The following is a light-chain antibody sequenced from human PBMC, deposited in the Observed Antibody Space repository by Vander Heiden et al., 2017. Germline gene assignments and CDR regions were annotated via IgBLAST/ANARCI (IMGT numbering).Light chain of an antibody. V-gene: IGLV4-69*01. J-gene: IGLJ2*01. Sequence: QLVLTQSPSAYASLGAAVTLTCTLSSGHSSYAIAWHQQQPEKGPRYLMKLNSDGSHSKGDGIPDRFSGSSSGAERYLTISSLQSEDEADYYWQTWGTGVVFGGGTKLTVL. CDR1: SGHSSYA. CDR2: LNSDGSH. CDR3: QTWGTGVV.